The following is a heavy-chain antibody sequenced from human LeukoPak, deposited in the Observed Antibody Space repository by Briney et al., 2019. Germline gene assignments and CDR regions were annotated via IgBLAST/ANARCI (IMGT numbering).Heavy chain of an antibody. D-gene: IGHD2-21*02. CDR2: MNPNSGNT. CDR1: GYTFTSYD. Sequence: ASVKVSCKASGYTFTSYDINWVRQATGQGLEWMGWMNPNSGNTGYAQKFQGRVTMTRNTSISTAYMELSSLRSEDTAVYYCARDQTMGVTSPGTNYGMDVWGQGTTVTVSS. V-gene: IGHV1-8*01. CDR3: ARDQTMGVTSPGTNYGMDV. J-gene: IGHJ6*02.